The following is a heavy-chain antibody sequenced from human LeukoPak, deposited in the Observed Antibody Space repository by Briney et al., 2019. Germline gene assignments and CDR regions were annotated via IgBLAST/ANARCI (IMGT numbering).Heavy chain of an antibody. Sequence: PGGSLRLSCAASGFTFNSYGMHWVRQAPGKGLEWVAFIRFDGSYKYYADSVKGRFTISRDTSKNTLYLQMNSLRAEDTAVYYCARETYYYDSSEDYWGQGTLVTVSS. CDR1: GFTFNSYG. V-gene: IGHV3-30*02. D-gene: IGHD3-22*01. J-gene: IGHJ4*02. CDR3: ARETYYYDSSEDY. CDR2: IRFDGSYK.